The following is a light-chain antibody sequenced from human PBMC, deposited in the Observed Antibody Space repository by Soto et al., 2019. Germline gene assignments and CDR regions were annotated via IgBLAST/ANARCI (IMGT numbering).Light chain of an antibody. CDR3: QQYDNLLFIT. J-gene: IGKJ4*01. Sequence: DIQMTQSPSSLSASVGDRVTITCQASQDMSNYLNWYQQKPGKAPKLLIYDASNLETGVPSSFSGSGSGTDFTFSISSLQPEDIATYYCQQYDNLLFITFAGGTKVEIK. CDR2: DAS. V-gene: IGKV1-33*01. CDR1: QDMSNY.